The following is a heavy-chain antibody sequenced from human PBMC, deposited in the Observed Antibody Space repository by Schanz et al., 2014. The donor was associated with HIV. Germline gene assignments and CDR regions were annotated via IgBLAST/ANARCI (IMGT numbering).Heavy chain of an antibody. V-gene: IGHV4-39*01. CDR1: RGSISSTNYY. Sequence: QLQLQESGPGLVKPSETLSLTCTVSRGSISSTNYYWGWIRQPPGKGLDWIGSFYYSGRTYHNPSLRSRVPMPVDTSNNQFSLKLRSVTAADTAMYFCARGDFGGNSVDFWGHGNLVTVSS. CDR3: ARGDFGGNSVDF. J-gene: IGHJ4*01. CDR2: FYYSGRT. D-gene: IGHD2-21*02.